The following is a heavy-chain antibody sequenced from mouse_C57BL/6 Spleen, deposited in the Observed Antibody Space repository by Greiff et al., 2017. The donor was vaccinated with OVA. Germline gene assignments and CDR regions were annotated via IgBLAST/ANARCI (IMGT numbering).Heavy chain of an antibody. D-gene: IGHD1-1*02. Sequence: QVQLQQPGAELVKPGASVKLSCKASGYTFTSYWMQWVKQRPGQGLEWIGEIDPSDSYTNYNQKFKGKATLTVDTSSSTAYMQLSSLTSEDSAVYYYARGGGYYFDDWGQGTTRTVSS. J-gene: IGHJ2*01. CDR2: IDPSDSYT. V-gene: IGHV1-50*01. CDR3: ARGGGYYFDD. CDR1: GYTFTSYW.